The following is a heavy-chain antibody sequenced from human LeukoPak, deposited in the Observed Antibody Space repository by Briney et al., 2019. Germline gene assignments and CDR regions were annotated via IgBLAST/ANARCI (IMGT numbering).Heavy chain of an antibody. V-gene: IGHV3-23*01. D-gene: IGHD6-19*01. CDR2: ISGSGGST. Sequence: GSLILPCVASGFTFSNYYMIWVLQAPGRGLEWVSAISGSGGSTYYADSVKGRFTISRDNSKNTLYLQMNSLRAEDTAVYYCAKDFDSSGWYGYWGQGTLVTVSS. CDR3: AKDFDSSGWYGY. CDR1: GFTFSNYY. J-gene: IGHJ4*02.